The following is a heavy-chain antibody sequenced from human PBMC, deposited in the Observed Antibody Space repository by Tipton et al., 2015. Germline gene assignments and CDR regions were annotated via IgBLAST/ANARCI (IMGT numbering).Heavy chain of an antibody. CDR3: AKGVGISRMGMDV. J-gene: IGHJ6*02. D-gene: IGHD2-15*01. CDR2: IKQDGTEK. Sequence: SSSSYYWDWIRQSPGKGLEWVANIKQDGTEKHYLGSVKGRFTISRDNAKKSLYLQMNSLRAEDTALYYCAKGVGISRMGMDVWGQGTTVTVSS. CDR1: SSSSYY. V-gene: IGHV3-7*03.